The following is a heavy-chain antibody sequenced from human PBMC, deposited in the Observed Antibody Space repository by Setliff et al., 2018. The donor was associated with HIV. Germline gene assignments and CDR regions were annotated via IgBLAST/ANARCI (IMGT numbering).Heavy chain of an antibody. D-gene: IGHD1-26*01. CDR3: IRRRRAPGTEDLEAV. Sequence: PGESLKISCRASGYTFTNYWIGWVRQMPGKGLEWIGVIYPGDSVTRYGPSFQGQVFISADRSITTAYLEWSSLKLSDTAMYYCIRRRRAPGTEDLEAVWGQGTPVTVSS. CDR1: GYTFTNYW. V-gene: IGHV5-51*01. CDR2: IYPGDSVT. J-gene: IGHJ4*02.